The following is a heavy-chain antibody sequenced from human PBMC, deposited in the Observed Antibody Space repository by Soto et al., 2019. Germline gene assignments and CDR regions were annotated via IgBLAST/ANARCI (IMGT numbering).Heavy chain of an antibody. CDR1: GFTFSSYW. Sequence: EVQLVESGGGLVQPGGSLRLSCAASGFTFSSYWMHWVRQAPGKGLVWVSRISSDGSSTSYADSVKGRFTISRDNAKNTVYLQMNSLRAEDTAVYYCASHPLTMTYLDYWGQGTLVTVSS. V-gene: IGHV3-74*01. J-gene: IGHJ4*02. D-gene: IGHD3-22*01. CDR2: ISSDGSST. CDR3: ASHPLTMTYLDY.